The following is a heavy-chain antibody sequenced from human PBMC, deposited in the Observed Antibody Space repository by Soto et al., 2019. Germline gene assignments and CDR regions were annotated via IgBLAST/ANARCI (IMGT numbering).Heavy chain of an antibody. V-gene: IGHV1-18*04. CDR3: ARDFKGLRYFGRGGGSFYYYYGMDV. D-gene: IGHD3-9*01. J-gene: IGHJ6*02. Sequence: ASVKVSCKASGYTFTSYGISWVRQAPGQGLEWMGWISAYNGNTNYAQKLQGRVTMTTDTSTSTAYMELRSLRSDDTAVYYCARDFKGLRYFGRGGGSFYYYYGMDVWGQGTTVTVSS. CDR2: ISAYNGNT. CDR1: GYTFTSYG.